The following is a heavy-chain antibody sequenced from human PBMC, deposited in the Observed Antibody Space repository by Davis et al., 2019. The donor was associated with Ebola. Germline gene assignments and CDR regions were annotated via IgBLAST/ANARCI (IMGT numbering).Heavy chain of an antibody. Sequence: AASVKVSCKASGYTFTDYYMHWVRQAPGQALEWMGRINPNSGGTNYAQKFQGRVTMTRDTSISTAYTELSRLRSDDTAVYYCWCPQRSVAAAGDWYFDLWGRGTLVTVSS. D-gene: IGHD6-13*01. CDR2: INPNSGGT. CDR3: WCPQRSVAAAGDWYFDL. CDR1: GYTFTDYY. J-gene: IGHJ2*01. V-gene: IGHV1-2*06.